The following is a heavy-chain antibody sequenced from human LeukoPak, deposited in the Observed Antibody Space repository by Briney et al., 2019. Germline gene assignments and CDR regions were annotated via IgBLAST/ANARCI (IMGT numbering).Heavy chain of an antibody. CDR1: GGSISSYH. CDR2: IYYSGST. Sequence: PSETLSLTCTVSGGSISSYHWSWIRQPPGKGLECIGYIYYSGSTHYNPSLKSRVTISVDTSKNQFSLKLSSVTAADTAVYYCAKRDYYYYYMDVWGKGTTVTVSS. J-gene: IGHJ6*03. CDR3: AKRDYYYYYMDV. V-gene: IGHV4-59*08.